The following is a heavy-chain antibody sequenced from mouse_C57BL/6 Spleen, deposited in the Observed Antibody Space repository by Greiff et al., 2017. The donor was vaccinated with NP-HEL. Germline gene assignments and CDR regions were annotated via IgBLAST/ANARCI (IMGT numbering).Heavy chain of an antibody. CDR1: GYTFTSYW. D-gene: IGHD5-5*01. J-gene: IGHJ4*01. CDR3: ERGLPCALDY. V-gene: IGHV1-55*01. Sequence: QVHVKQPGAELVKPGASVKMSCKASGYTFTSYWITWVKQRPGQGLEWIGDFYPGSGSTNYNEKFKGKATLTVDTSSSTAYMQLSSLTSEDSAVYCGERGLPCALDYWGQGTSVTVSS. CDR2: FYPGSGST.